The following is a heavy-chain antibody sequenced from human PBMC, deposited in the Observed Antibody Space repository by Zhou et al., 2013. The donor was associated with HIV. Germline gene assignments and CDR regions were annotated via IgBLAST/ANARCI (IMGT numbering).Heavy chain of an antibody. J-gene: IGHJ4*02. V-gene: IGHV1-3*01. CDR3: ARDHYDYIWATFPGD. Sequence: KFQGRVTITRDTSASTAYMELSSLRSEDTAVYYCARDHYDYIWATFPGDWGQGTLVTVSS. D-gene: IGHD3-16*01.